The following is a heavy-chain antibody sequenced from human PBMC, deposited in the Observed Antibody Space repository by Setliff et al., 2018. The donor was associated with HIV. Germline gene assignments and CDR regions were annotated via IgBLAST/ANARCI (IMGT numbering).Heavy chain of an antibody. J-gene: IGHJ6*03. CDR2: IKQDGAGK. D-gene: IGHD6-19*01. CDR1: GFTFSGTW. Sequence: PGGSLRLSCAASGFTFSGTWMAWVRQAPGKGPEWVANIKQDGAGKHYMDSVKGRFTISRDNADRSIYLQMNSLRVEDTAVYYCARVREGYESSGFYVYYYYYMDLWGKGTTVTVSS. V-gene: IGHV3-7*01. CDR3: ARVREGYESSGFYVYYYYYMDL.